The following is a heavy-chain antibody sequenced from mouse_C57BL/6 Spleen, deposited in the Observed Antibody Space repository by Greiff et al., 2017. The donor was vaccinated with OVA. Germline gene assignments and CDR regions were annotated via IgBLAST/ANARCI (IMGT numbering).Heavy chain of an antibody. CDR1: GYSITSGYY. V-gene: IGHV3-6*01. CDR3: ALYGSSSAWFAY. D-gene: IGHD1-1*01. CDR2: ISYDGSN. J-gene: IGHJ3*01. Sequence: EVHLVESGPGLVKPSQSLSLTCSVTGYSITSGYYWNWIRQFPGNKLEWMGYISYDGSNNYNPSLKNRISITRDTSKNQFFLKLNSVTTEDTATYYCALYGSSSAWFAYWGQGTLVTVSA.